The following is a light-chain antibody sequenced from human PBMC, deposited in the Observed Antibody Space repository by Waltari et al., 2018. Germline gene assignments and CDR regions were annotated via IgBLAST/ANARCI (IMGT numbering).Light chain of an antibody. CDR3: QQGNTNPPT. J-gene: IGKJ1*01. V-gene: IGKV1-9*01. CDR2: YAN. Sequence: DIQMSQSPSPLSASVGDRVTITCRASLVISSYLNWYQQKPGKAPKLLIYYANTLASGVPSRFSGSGSGTEFTLTISSLQPEDFATYYCQQGNTNPPTFGQGTTVEIK. CDR1: LVISSY.